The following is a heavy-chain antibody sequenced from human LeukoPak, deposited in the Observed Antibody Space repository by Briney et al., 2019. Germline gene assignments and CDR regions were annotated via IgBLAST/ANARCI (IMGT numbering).Heavy chain of an antibody. V-gene: IGHV3-23*01. D-gene: IGHD4-17*01. J-gene: IGHJ3*02. Sequence: GGSLTLSCAASGFTFSSYAMSWVRQAPWKGLEGVSRLSGSGDNTYYADSVKGRFTISRDNSKNTLYLQMNSLRVEDTAVYYCAKDLTVTTRGDALDIWGQGTMVTVSS. CDR1: GFTFSSYA. CDR2: LSGSGDNT. CDR3: AKDLTVTTRGDALDI.